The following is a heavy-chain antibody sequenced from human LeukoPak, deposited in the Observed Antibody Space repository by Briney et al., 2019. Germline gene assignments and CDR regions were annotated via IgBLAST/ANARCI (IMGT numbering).Heavy chain of an antibody. Sequence: MTSETLSLTCTVSGGSISTYYWTWIRQPPGKGLEWIGYIHYSGSTNSIPSLKSRVTISVDTSKNQFSLKLSSVTAADTAVYYCARVVTYYDPFRWFDPWGQGTLVTVSS. CDR2: IHYSGST. V-gene: IGHV4-59*01. CDR3: ARVVTYYDPFRWFDP. CDR1: GGSISTYY. J-gene: IGHJ5*02. D-gene: IGHD3-3*01.